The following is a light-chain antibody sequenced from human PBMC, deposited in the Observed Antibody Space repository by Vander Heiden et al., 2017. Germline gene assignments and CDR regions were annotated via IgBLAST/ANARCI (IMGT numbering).Light chain of an antibody. J-gene: IGLJ1*01. CDR1: NLGDKF. CDR3: QAWDSSVLYV. V-gene: IGLV3-1*01. Sequence: SYELTQPPSVSVPPGQAATITCSGKNLGDKFVSWYQHKSGQSPVLVMYQDRRRPSVILDRFAASHSGDTATLTIGDIQAMDEADYYCQAWDSSVLYVFGSGTKVTVL. CDR2: QDR.